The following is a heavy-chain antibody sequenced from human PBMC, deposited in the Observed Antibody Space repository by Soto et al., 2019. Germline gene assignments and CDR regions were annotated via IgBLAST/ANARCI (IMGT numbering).Heavy chain of an antibody. CDR1: GFTCSISW. J-gene: IGHJ6*03. D-gene: IGHD3-3*01. Sequence: GGSRRLSCASSGFTCSISWVHGSLQAPGKGLVWFSRIKSDGSSTSYADSVKGRFTISRDNAKNTLYLQMNSLRAEDTAVYYCARSYYDFWSGYYAYYYYPYMDVWGEGTTVTVSS. CDR3: ARSYYDFWSGYYAYYYYPYMDV. V-gene: IGHV3-74*01. CDR2: IKSDGSST.